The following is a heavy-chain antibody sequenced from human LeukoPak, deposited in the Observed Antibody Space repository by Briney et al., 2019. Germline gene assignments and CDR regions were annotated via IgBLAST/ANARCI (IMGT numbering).Heavy chain of an antibody. CDR2: IYYSGST. CDR3: AREGYGSGSSHFMDV. V-gene: IGHV4-39*07. Sequence: SETLSLTCTVSGGSISSSSYYWGWIRQPPGKGLEWIGSIYYSGSTYYNPSLKSRATISVDMSKNQFSLKLTSVTAADTAVYYCAREGYGSGSSHFMDVWGTGTTVTVSS. J-gene: IGHJ6*03. CDR1: GGSISSSSYY. D-gene: IGHD3-10*01.